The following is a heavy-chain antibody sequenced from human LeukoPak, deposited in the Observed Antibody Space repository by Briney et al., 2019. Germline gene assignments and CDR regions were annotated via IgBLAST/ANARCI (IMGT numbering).Heavy chain of an antibody. CDR3: AKNSGYMVGDAFDI. D-gene: IGHD3-22*01. Sequence: PGGSLRLSCAASGFTFSSYEMNWVRQAPGKGLEWVSYISNSGSTIYYADSVKGRFTISRDNAKNSLYLQMNSLRAEDTALYYCAKNSGYMVGDAFDIWGQGTMVTVSS. CDR1: GFTFSSYE. J-gene: IGHJ3*02. CDR2: ISNSGSTI. V-gene: IGHV3-48*03.